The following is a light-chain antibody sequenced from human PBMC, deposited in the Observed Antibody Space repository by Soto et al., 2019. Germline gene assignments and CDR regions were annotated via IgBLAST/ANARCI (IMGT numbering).Light chain of an antibody. CDR2: GAS. CDR1: QSVSSN. CDR3: QQYNNWPTWG. J-gene: IGKJ1*01. V-gene: IGKV3-15*01. Sequence: EIVMTQSPATLSVSPGERATLSCRASQSVSSNLAWHQQKPGQAPRLLIYGASTRATGIPARFSGSGSGTEFTLTISSLQSEDFAVYYCQQYNNWPTWGFGQGTKVEIK.